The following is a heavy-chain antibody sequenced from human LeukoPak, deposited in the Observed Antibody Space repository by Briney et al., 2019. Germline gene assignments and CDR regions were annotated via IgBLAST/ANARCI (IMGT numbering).Heavy chain of an antibody. CDR1: GFTFSSYG. CDR2: IWYDGSNK. D-gene: IGHD2-2*01. CDR3: ARSVVPAAYFDY. V-gene: IGHV3-33*01. J-gene: IGHJ4*02. Sequence: PGRSLRLSCAASGFTFSSYGMHWVRQAPGKGLEWVAVIWYDGSNKYYADSVKGRFTISRDNSKNTLYLQMGSLRAEDMAVYYCARSVVPAAYFDYWGQGTLVTVSS.